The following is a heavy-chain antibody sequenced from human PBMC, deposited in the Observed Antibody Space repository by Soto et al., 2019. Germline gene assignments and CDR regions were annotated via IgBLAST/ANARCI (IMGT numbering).Heavy chain of an antibody. J-gene: IGHJ6*02. CDR2: ISGSGGDT. Sequence: EVQMLESGGGLVQPGGSLRLSCAASGLTFDPYAMTWVRQAPGKGLVWVSAISGSGGDTYYADSVRGRFTISRDNSKNTLYLQMTCLRAEDTAVYFCSKVVVPATRWGQYGLDVWGQGTTVTVSS. CDR1: GLTFDPYA. D-gene: IGHD2-2*01. CDR3: SKVVVPATRWGQYGLDV. V-gene: IGHV3-23*01.